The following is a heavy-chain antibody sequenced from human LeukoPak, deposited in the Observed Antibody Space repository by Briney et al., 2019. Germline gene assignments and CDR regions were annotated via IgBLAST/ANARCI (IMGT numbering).Heavy chain of an antibody. CDR1: GGTFSSYA. D-gene: IGHD2-2*02. Sequence: SVKVSCKASGGTFSSYAISWVRQAPGQGLEWMGGVIPIFGTANYAQKFQGRVTITTDESTSTAYMELSSLRSEDTAVYYCARAIHCSSTSCYTAFDYWGQGTLVTVSS. V-gene: IGHV1-69*05. J-gene: IGHJ4*02. CDR3: ARAIHCSSTSCYTAFDY. CDR2: VIPIFGTA.